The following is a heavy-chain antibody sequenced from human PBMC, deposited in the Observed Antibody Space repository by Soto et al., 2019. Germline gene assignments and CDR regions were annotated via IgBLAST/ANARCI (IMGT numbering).Heavy chain of an antibody. CDR2: IIPIFGTA. V-gene: IGHV1-69*12. D-gene: IGHD2-15*01. Sequence: QVQLVQSGAEVKKPGSSVKVSCKASGGTFSSYAISWVRQAPGQGLEWMGGIIPIFGTANYAQKFQGRVTITADESTSTVYMELSSLRYEDTAVYYCARGGDCSGGSCYGYYGMDVWGQGTTVTVCS. CDR3: ARGGDCSGGSCYGYYGMDV. CDR1: GGTFSSYA. J-gene: IGHJ6*02.